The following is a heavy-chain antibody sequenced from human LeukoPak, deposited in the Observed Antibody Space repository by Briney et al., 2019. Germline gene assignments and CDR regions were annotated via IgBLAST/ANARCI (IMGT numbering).Heavy chain of an antibody. D-gene: IGHD3-10*01. CDR2: IRYEGNDK. Sequence: GGSLRLSCAASGFTFSDYGMHWVRQAPGKALEWVAFIRYEGNDKYYADSVKGRFTISRDNYKNTLYLEMNSLRVEDTAVYYCAKDLMRDRWFGESWGQGTLVIVSS. CDR3: AKDLMRDRWFGES. J-gene: IGHJ5*02. CDR1: GFTFSDYG. V-gene: IGHV3-30*02.